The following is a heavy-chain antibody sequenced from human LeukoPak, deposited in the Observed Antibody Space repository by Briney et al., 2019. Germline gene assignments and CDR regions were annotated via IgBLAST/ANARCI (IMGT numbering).Heavy chain of an antibody. Sequence: SETLSLTCAVSGGPFSGYFWSWIRQPPGKGLEWIREIHNSGTTNYNPSLNSRVTISEDTSKNQIYLNLRSVTAADTAVYYCARRYYYNLGSFPFDFWGQGTLVTVSS. V-gene: IGHV4-34*01. CDR1: GGPFSGYF. D-gene: IGHD3-10*01. CDR2: IHNSGTT. CDR3: ARRYYYNLGSFPFDF. J-gene: IGHJ4*02.